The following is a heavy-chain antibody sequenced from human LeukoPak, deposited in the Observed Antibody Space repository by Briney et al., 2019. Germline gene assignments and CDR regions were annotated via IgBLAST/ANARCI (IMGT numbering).Heavy chain of an antibody. CDR1: GFTFSNYW. J-gene: IGHJ4*02. CDR2: INHSGST. D-gene: IGHD2-21*01. V-gene: IGHV4-34*01. CDR3: ARGRALFD. Sequence: GSLRLSCAASGFTFSNYWMHWIRQPPGKGLEWIGEINHSGSTNYNPSLKSRVTISFYTSKNQFSLKLSSVTAADTAVYYCARGRALFDWGQGTLVTVSS.